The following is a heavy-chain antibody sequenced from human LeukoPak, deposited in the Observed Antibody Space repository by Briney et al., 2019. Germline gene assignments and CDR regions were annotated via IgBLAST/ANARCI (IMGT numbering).Heavy chain of an antibody. V-gene: IGHV4-4*02. D-gene: IGHD4-17*01. Sequence: PSGTLSLTCAVSGGSISSSNWWSWVRQPPGKGLEWIGEIYHSGSTNYNPSLKSRVTISVDKSKNQFSLKLSSVTAADTAVYYCARDRSVTTDDYFDYWGQGTLVTVSS. J-gene: IGHJ4*02. CDR2: IYHSGST. CDR1: GGSISSSNW. CDR3: ARDRSVTTDDYFDY.